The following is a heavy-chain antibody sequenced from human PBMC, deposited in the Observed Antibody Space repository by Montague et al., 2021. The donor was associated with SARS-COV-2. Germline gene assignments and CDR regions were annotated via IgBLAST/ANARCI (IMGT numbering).Heavy chain of an antibody. CDR1: GGSISSSSYY. CDR2: IYYRGST. Sequence: SETLSLTCTVSGGSISSSSYYWAWIHQPPGKGLEWIGSIYYRGSTYYNPSLKSRVFISVDTSKNQLSLTLTSVTAAGTAVYYCATQEDPSGWIPGPFDFWGQGTLLSVSS. V-gene: IGHV4-39*01. J-gene: IGHJ4*02. D-gene: IGHD6-19*01. CDR3: ATQEDPSGWIPGPFDF.